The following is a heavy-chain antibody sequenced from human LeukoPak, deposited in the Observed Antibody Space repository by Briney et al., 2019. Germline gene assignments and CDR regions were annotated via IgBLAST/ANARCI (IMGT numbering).Heavy chain of an antibody. CDR3: ARLGRFLRVDYFDY. D-gene: IGHD3-10*01. V-gene: IGHV3-69-1*01. CDR2: ISSSNTI. CDR1: GFTVSSNY. J-gene: IGHJ4*02. Sequence: GGSLRLSCAASGFTVSSNYMTWVRQAPGKGLEWISYISSSNTIYYADSVKGRFTISRDNAKNSLYLQMNSLTADDTAVYYCARLGRFLRVDYFDYWGQGSLVTVSS.